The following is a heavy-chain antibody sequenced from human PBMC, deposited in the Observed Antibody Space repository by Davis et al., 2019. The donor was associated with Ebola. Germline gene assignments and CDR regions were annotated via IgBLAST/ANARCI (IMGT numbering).Heavy chain of an antibody. D-gene: IGHD3-22*01. J-gene: IGHJ6*02. CDR3: ARSFTYDSSGMDV. CDR1: GGTFSSYA. V-gene: IGHV1-69*04. Sequence: SVKVSCKASGGTFSSYAISWVRQAPGQGLEWMGRIIPILGIANYAQKFQGRVTITADKSTSTAYMELSSLRSEDTAVYYCARSFTYDSSGMDVWGQGTTVTVSS. CDR2: IIPILGIA.